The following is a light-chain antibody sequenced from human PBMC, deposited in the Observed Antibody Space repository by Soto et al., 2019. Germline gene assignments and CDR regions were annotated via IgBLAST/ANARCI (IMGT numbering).Light chain of an antibody. J-gene: IGKJ4*01. Sequence: EIVMTPSPVTLSVSPGERATLSCRASQSVSNNLAWYQQKPGQAPRLLIYGASTRATGIPARFSGGESGTEFTLTISSLQSEDFAVYYCQQYNNWPLTFGGGTKVDIK. V-gene: IGKV3D-15*01. CDR2: GAS. CDR1: QSVSNN. CDR3: QQYNNWPLT.